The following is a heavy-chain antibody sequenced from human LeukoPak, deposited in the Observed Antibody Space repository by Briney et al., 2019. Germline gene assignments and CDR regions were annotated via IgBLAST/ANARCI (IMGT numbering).Heavy chain of an antibody. Sequence: TGGSLRLSCVVSGLNFADYAMHWVRQPPGKGLEWVSLISADGGTTFSADSVKGRFTIARDNSKNSFYLQMNSLRSEDTAMYFCAKESGRFDYWGQGTLVAVS. CDR3: AKESGRFDY. V-gene: IGHV3-43*02. CDR1: GLNFADYA. CDR2: ISADGGTT. J-gene: IGHJ4*02.